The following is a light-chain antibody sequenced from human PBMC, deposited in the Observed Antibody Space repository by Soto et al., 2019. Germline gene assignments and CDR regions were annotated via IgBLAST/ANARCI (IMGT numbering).Light chain of an antibody. CDR3: FSFTTTSTHV. J-gene: IGLJ1*01. CDR1: SSNIGAGYD. CDR2: GNI. V-gene: IGLV1-40*01. Sequence: QSVLTQPPSVSGAPGQRVTISCTGSSSNIGAGYDVHWYQQLPGTAPKLLIYGNINRPSGVPDRFSGSKSGTSASLAITGLQAEDEAEYFCFSFTTTSTHVFGTGTKVTVL.